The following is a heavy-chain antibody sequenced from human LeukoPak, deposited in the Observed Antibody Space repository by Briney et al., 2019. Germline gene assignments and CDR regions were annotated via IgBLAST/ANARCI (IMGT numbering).Heavy chain of an antibody. CDR1: GGSISNYY. D-gene: IGHD6-19*01. J-gene: IGHJ4*02. CDR3: TREPVP. CDR2: IYGGGTA. V-gene: IGHV4-4*07. Sequence: SETLSLTCTVSGGSISNYYWSWIRQPAGKGLEWIGRIYGGGTASYNPSLKSRVTMSADMSKNQLSLKLTSVTAADTAVYYCTREPVPWGQGTLVTVSS.